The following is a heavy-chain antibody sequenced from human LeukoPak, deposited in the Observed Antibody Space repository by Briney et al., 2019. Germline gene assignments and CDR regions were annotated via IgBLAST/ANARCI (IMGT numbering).Heavy chain of an antibody. CDR2: IHTSGST. CDR3: ARDGGIGSSARFDY. D-gene: IGHD6-19*01. CDR1: GGSITSGSYY. J-gene: IGHJ4*02. V-gene: IGHV4-61*02. Sequence: SQTLSLTCTVSGGSITSGSYYWTWLRQPAGKGLKWIGRIHTSGSTNYNPSLKGRLTLSLDTSKNQFSLKLSSVTAADTAMYYCARDGGIGSSARFDYWGQGTLVTVSS.